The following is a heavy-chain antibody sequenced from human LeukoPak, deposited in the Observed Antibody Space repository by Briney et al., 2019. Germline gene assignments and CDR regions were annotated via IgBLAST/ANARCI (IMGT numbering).Heavy chain of an antibody. D-gene: IGHD3-3*01. J-gene: IGHJ5*02. Sequence: GASVKVSCKASGGSLSDSAVFWVRQAPGHGLEWMGKIIVSLGITDYAQKFQDRVTITADKNTSTAYMELSSLRSDDTAVYYCARESVRFGVVKEGDLWGQGTLVSVSS. V-gene: IGHV1-69*04. CDR3: ARESVRFGVVKEGDL. CDR2: IIVSLGIT. CDR1: GGSLSDSA.